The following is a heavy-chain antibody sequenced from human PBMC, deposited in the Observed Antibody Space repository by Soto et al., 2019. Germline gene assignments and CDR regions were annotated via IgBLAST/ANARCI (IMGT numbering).Heavy chain of an antibody. V-gene: IGHV1-3*01. Sequence: QVQLVQSGAEVKKPGASVKVSCKASGYTFTSYAMHWVRQAPGQRLEWMGWINAGNGNTKYSQKFQGRVTITRDTAASTAYMELSSLRSEDTAVYYCARVGGAASSFDYWGQGTLVTVSS. CDR1: GYTFTSYA. D-gene: IGHD6-13*01. J-gene: IGHJ4*02. CDR3: ARVGGAASSFDY. CDR2: INAGNGNT.